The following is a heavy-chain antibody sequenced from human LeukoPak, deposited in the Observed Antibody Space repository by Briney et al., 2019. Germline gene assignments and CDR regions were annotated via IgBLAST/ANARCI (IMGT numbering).Heavy chain of an antibody. Sequence: PGGSLRLSCTGSGFPFSDAWMTWVRQAPGQGPEWVGRIKSKGGGGTIDYASPVKGRFTISRDDSENTLYLQMNSLRTDDTAVYYCSKDLPHTRARALNYWGQGALVTVSS. CDR3: SKDLPHTRARALNY. CDR2: IKSKGGGGTI. V-gene: IGHV3-15*01. CDR1: GFPFSDAW. J-gene: IGHJ4*02. D-gene: IGHD2-2*01.